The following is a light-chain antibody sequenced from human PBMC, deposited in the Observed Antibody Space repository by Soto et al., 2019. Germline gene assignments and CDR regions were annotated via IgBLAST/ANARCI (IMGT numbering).Light chain of an antibody. Sequence: EIVMTQSPATVSVSPGERATLSCRASQSVSDKLAWYQHKPGQAPRLLMYGASTRATGIPARFSGSGTGTEFTLTISSLQSEDFAVYYCQQSNNWPLTFGGGTKVDIK. CDR1: QSVSDK. CDR2: GAS. J-gene: IGKJ4*01. CDR3: QQSNNWPLT. V-gene: IGKV3-15*01.